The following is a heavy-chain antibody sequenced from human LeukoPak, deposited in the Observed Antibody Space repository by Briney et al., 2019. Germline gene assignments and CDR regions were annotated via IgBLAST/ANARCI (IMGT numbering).Heavy chain of an antibody. J-gene: IGHJ5*02. Sequence: SETLSLTCTASGGSISSSSYYWGWIRQPPGKGLEWIGSIYYSGSSYYNPSLKSRVTLSVDTSNNQFSLKLSSVTAADTAVYYCARRPGYCPNGVCYKRNWFDPWGQGTLVTVSS. CDR1: GGSISSSSYY. V-gene: IGHV4-39*07. CDR2: IYYSGSS. D-gene: IGHD2-8*01. CDR3: ARRPGYCPNGVCYKRNWFDP.